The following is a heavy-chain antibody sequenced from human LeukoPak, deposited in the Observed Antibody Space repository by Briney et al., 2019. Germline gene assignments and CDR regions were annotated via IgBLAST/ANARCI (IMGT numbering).Heavy chain of an antibody. J-gene: IGHJ4*02. CDR1: GGSISSGGYY. CDR3: ARARVGATRIRFFDY. Sequence: SETLSLTCTVSGGSISSGGYYWSWIRQHPGKGLEWIGEINHSGSTNYNPSLKSRVTISVDTSKNQFSLKLSSVTAADTAVYYCARARVGATRIRFFDYWGQGTLVTVSS. D-gene: IGHD1-26*01. V-gene: IGHV4-39*07. CDR2: INHSGST.